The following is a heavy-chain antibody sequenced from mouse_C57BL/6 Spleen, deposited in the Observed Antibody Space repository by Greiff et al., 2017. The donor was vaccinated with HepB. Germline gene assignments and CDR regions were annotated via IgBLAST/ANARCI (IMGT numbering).Heavy chain of an antibody. D-gene: IGHD2-5*01. V-gene: IGHV1-9*01. J-gene: IGHJ1*03. CDR1: GYTFTGYW. CDR3: ARRDAYYSNYGRYFDV. Sequence: VKLVESGAELMKPGASVKLFCKATGYTFTGYWIEWVKQRPGHGLEWIGEILPGSGSTNYNEKFKGKATFTADTSSNTAYMQLSSLTTEDSAIFYCARRDAYYSNYGRYFDVWGTGTTVTVSS. CDR2: ILPGSGST.